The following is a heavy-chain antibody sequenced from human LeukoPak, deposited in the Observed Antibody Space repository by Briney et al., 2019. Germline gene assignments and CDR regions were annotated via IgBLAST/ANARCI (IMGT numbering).Heavy chain of an antibody. Sequence: ASVKVSCKASGHTFTSYDINWVRQATGQGLEWMGWMNPNSGNTGYAQKFQGRVTMTRNTSISTAYMELSSLRSEDTAVYYCARCIVGSCYSEAGGGFDYWGQGTLVTVSS. CDR1: GHTFTSYD. D-gene: IGHD2-15*01. J-gene: IGHJ4*02. CDR3: ARCIVGSCYSEAGGGFDY. CDR2: MNPNSGNT. V-gene: IGHV1-8*01.